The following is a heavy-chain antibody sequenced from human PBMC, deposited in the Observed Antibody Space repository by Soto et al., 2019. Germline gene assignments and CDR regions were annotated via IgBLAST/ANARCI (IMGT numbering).Heavy chain of an antibody. V-gene: IGHV3-15*01. CDR1: GFTFSNAW. D-gene: IGHD2-15*01. CDR3: TTGSCGGGGCYSIQH. J-gene: IGHJ1*01. Sequence: GGSLRLSCAASGFTFSNAWMTWVRQAPGKGLEWVGRIKGKTHGGTTDYAAPVKGRFTISRDDSKNTLFLQVNSLKTEDTAVYYCTTGSCGGGGCYSIQHWGQGTLVTVSS. CDR2: IKGKTHGGTT.